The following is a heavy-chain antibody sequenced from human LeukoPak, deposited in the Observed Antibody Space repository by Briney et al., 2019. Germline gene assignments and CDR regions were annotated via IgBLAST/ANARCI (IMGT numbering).Heavy chain of an antibody. D-gene: IGHD3-10*01. V-gene: IGHV4-61*08. Sequence: SETLSLTCTVSGGSISSGGYYWSWIRQPPGKGLEWIGYIYYSGSTNYNPSLKSRVTISVDTSKDQFSLKLSSVTAADTAVYYCARSAGSRYYYYYMDVWGKGTTVTVSS. J-gene: IGHJ6*03. CDR3: ARSAGSRYYYYYMDV. CDR2: IYYSGST. CDR1: GGSISSGGYY.